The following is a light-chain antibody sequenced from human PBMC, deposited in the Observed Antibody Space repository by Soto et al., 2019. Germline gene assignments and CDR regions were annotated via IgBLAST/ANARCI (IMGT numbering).Light chain of an antibody. V-gene: IGLV2-14*03. J-gene: IGLJ2*01. CDR2: DVS. CDR1: SSDIGLYTF. Sequence: QSALTQPASVSGSPGQSITIPCTGSSSDIGLYTFVSWYQQHPGKAPKLSIYDVSYRPSGISDRFSGSKSGNTASLTISGLQPEDEADYYCSSYGATSTLFGGGTKLTVL. CDR3: SSYGATSTL.